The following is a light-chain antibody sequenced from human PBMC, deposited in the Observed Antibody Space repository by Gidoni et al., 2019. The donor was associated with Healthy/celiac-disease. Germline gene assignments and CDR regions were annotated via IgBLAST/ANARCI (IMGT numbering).Light chain of an antibody. V-gene: IGKV1-39*01. J-gene: IGKJ1*01. CDR2: AAS. CDR1: QSISSY. CDR3: HQCYRTPLT. Sequence: DIQMTQSPSSLSASVGDRVTITCRASQSISSYLNWYQQKPGQAPKLLIYAASSLQSGVPSGFSGSGSGTDFTLTISSLQPEDFATYYCHQCYRTPLTFGQGTKVEIK.